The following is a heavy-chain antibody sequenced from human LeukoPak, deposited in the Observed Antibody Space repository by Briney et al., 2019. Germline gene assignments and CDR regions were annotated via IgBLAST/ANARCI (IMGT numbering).Heavy chain of an antibody. Sequence: GASVKVSCKVSGYSLSKLSMHWVRQAPGKGLEWMGGFDPENGEAVYAQKFRGRVTMTEDTSTDTSYMELNSLKSEDTAVYYCAAGGVYDLLDNWGQGTLVTVSS. V-gene: IGHV1-24*01. CDR2: FDPENGEA. CDR3: AAGGVYDLLDN. D-gene: IGHD2-8*01. J-gene: IGHJ4*02. CDR1: GYSLSKLS.